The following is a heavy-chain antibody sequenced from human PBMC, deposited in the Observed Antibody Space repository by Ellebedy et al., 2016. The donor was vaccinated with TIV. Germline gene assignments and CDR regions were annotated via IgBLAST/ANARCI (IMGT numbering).Heavy chain of an antibody. CDR3: AKDLGGRVVVPAARGMDV. D-gene: IGHD2-2*01. J-gene: IGHJ6*04. CDR1: GFTFSSYA. V-gene: IGHV3-23*01. CDR2: ISGSGGST. Sequence: GGSLRLXXAASGFTFSSYAMSWVRQAPGKGLEWVSAISGSGGSTYYADSVKGRFTISRDNSKNTLYLQMNSLRAEDTAVYYCAKDLGGRVVVPAARGMDVWGKGTTVTVSS.